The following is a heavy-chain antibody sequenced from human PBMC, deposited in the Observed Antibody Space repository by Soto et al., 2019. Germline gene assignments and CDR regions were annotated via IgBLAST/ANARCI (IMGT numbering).Heavy chain of an antibody. CDR1: GFTFSSYW. D-gene: IGHD1-26*01. Sequence: EVQLVESGGGLVQPGGSLRLSCAASGFTFSSYWRHWVRQAPGKGLVWVSHIKSDGSITNYADSVKGRFTISRDNTKNTLYLQMDSLRADDTAVYYCAKDYVSGTYDYWGQGTLVTVSS. CDR3: AKDYVSGTYDY. CDR2: IKSDGSIT. J-gene: IGHJ4*02. V-gene: IGHV3-74*01.